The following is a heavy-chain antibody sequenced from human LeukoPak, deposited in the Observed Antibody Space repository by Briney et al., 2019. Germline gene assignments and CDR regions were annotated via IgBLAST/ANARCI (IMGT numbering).Heavy chain of an antibody. J-gene: IGHJ6*04. CDR2: FDPEDGET. V-gene: IGHV1-24*01. D-gene: IGHD4-11*01. CDR3: ATSASLLTTDLVLDV. Sequence: ASVKVSCKVSGYTLTELSMHWVRQAPGKGLEWMGGFDPEDGETIYAQKFQGRVTMTEDTSTDTAYMELSSLRSEDTAVYYCATSASLLTTDLVLDVWGKGTTATVSS. CDR1: GYTLTELS.